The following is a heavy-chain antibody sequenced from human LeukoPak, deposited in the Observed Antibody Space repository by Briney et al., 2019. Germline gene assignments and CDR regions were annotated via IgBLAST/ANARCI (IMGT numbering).Heavy chain of an antibody. V-gene: IGHV3-48*02. CDR1: GFTFSTYS. CDR3: AKDSDYYHSSGYYYAYFQH. J-gene: IGHJ1*01. Sequence: AGGSLRLSCAVSGFTFSTYSMNWVRQAPGKGLEWVSYISSSSTIYYADSVKGRFTISRDNAKNSLYLQMNSLRDEDTAVYYCAKDSDYYHSSGYYYAYFQHWGQGTLVTVSS. CDR2: ISSSSTI. D-gene: IGHD3-22*01.